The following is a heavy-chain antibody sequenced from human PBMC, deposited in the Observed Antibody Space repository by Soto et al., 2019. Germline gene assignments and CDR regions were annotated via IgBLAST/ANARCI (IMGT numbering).Heavy chain of an antibody. D-gene: IGHD6-25*01. Sequence: SETLSLTCTVSGVSISSSNYYWGWVRQPPGKGLQWIGSTRYGESTYYNPSLKSRVTVSVDTSQNQISLHLTSVTAADTAFYYCARASGPRDRNDFNIWGQGTLVTVSS. CDR2: TRYGEST. V-gene: IGHV4-39*01. CDR3: ARASGPRDRNDFNI. CDR1: GVSISSSNYY. J-gene: IGHJ3*02.